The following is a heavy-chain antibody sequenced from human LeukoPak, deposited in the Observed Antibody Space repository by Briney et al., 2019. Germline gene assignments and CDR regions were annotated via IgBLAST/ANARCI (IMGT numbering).Heavy chain of an antibody. J-gene: IGHJ4*02. CDR1: GFTFSSYG. D-gene: IGHD6-19*01. V-gene: IGHV3-30*02. Sequence: GGSLRLSCAASGFTFSSYGMHWVRQAPGKGLEWVAFIRYDGSNKYYADSVKGRFTISRDNSKNTLYLQMNSLRAEDTAVYYCAKPWRVPVAGKGAAFDYWGQGTLVTVSS. CDR3: AKPWRVPVAGKGAAFDY. CDR2: IRYDGSNK.